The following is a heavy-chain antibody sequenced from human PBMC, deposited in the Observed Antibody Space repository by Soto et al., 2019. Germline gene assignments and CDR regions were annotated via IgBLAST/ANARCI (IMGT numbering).Heavy chain of an antibody. CDR1: GFICGSYD. D-gene: IGHD2-8*02. J-gene: IGHJ3*02. Sequence: GGSLRLSCAASGFICGSYDMSWVRQAPGKGLEWVSTILVDGRTFYVDSVKGRFTISRDSSQNTVYLQMNSLTAGDTALYYCAKATGTGGGAFDICGQGTKVTVSS. CDR2: ILVDGRT. CDR3: AKATGTGGGAFDI. V-gene: IGHV3-23*01.